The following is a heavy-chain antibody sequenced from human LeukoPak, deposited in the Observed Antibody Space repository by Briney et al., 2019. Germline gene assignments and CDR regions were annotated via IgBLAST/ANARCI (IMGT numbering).Heavy chain of an antibody. J-gene: IGHJ4*02. V-gene: IGHV3-7*01. CDR2: INQDESAK. D-gene: IGHD5-24*01. Sequence: PGGSLRLSCAASGFTFSRYWMSWVRQAPGKGLEWVASINQDESAKFYVDSVKGRFTISRDNAKNTLYLQMNSLRAEDTAVYYCPSARRRDGYNFPDYWGQGTLVTVSS. CDR3: PSARRRDGYNFPDY. CDR1: GFTFSRYW.